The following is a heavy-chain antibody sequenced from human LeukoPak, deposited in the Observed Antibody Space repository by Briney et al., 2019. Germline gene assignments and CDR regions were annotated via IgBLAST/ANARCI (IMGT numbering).Heavy chain of an antibody. CDR1: EFTFSNYW. CDR3: ASEGEFGYGYFY. Sequence: GGSLRLSCAASEFTFSNYWMSWVRQAPGKGLEWVANIKQDGSERNCVDSVKGRFTISRDNAKNSLYLQMNSLRAEDTAVYYCASEGEFGYGYFYWGQGTLVTVSS. D-gene: IGHD5-18*01. V-gene: IGHV3-7*01. J-gene: IGHJ4*02. CDR2: IKQDGSER.